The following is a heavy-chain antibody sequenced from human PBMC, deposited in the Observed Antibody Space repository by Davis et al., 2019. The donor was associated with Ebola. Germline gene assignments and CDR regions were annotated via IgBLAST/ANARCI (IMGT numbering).Heavy chain of an antibody. V-gene: IGHV1-69*13. J-gene: IGHJ5*02. CDR1: GGTFSNYV. D-gene: IGHD2-2*01. CDR3: ARLTASNQGWFDP. CDR2: IIPIFAAP. Sequence: SVKVSCKASGGTFSNYVIAWVRQAPGQGLEWMGGIIPIFAAPKYAQKFQDRVTITADQSTSTAYLEVSRLRSEDTAVYFCARLTASNQGWFDPWGQGTLVTVSS.